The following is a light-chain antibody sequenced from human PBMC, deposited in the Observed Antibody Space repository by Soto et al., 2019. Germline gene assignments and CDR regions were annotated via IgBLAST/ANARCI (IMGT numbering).Light chain of an antibody. Sequence: DIQMTQSPSSLSASVGDRVTITCLASQGINSYLAWYQQKPGKVPKLLIYVASTLQSGVPSRFSGSGSGTDFTLTISSLQPEDVGNYYCQKYNSAPLTFGGGTKVDIK. CDR2: VAS. CDR3: QKYNSAPLT. J-gene: IGKJ4*01. CDR1: QGINSY. V-gene: IGKV1-27*01.